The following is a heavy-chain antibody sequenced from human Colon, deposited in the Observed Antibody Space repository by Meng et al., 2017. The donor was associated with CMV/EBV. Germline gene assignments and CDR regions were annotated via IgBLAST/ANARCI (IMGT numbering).Heavy chain of an antibody. CDR3: AKHVLPGATRAFDY. CDR2: IDGSGYST. Sequence: GGSLRLSWAASGFTVSNYAMNWVRQAPGRGLEWVSSIDGSGYSTYYADSVKGRFTMSRDNSKNTLYLQMNSLRAEDTAIYYCAKHVLPGATRAFDYWGQGTLVTVSS. J-gene: IGHJ4*02. CDR1: GFTVSNYA. D-gene: IGHD4/OR15-4a*01. V-gene: IGHV3-23*01.